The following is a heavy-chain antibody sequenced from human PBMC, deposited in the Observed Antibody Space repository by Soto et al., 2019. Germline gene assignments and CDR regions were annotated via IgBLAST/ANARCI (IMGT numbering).Heavy chain of an antibody. J-gene: IGHJ6*02. CDR1: GFTFSSYS. D-gene: IGHD3-3*01. V-gene: IGHV3-48*02. CDR2: ISSSSSTI. Sequence: PVGSLRLSCAASGFTFSSYSMNWVRQAPGKGLEWVSYISSSSSTIYYADSVKGRFTISRDNAKNSLYLQMNSLRDEDTAVYYCARDYDFWSGYPYYYGMDVWGQGTTVTVSS. CDR3: ARDYDFWSGYPYYYGMDV.